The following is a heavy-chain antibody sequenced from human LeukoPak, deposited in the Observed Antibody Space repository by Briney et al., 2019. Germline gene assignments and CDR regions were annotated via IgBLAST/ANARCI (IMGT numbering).Heavy chain of an antibody. V-gene: IGHV3-23*01. D-gene: IGHD3-22*01. CDR3: ARNTSGFKLGDAFDI. CDR1: GFTFSSYA. J-gene: IGHJ3*02. CDR2: ISGSAYST. Sequence: TGGSLRLSRAASGFTFSSYAMTWVRQAPGKGLEWISAISGSAYSTSYADSVKGRFTISRDNSKNTLYLQMNSLRAEDTAIYYCARNTSGFKLGDAFDIWGQGTMVTVSS.